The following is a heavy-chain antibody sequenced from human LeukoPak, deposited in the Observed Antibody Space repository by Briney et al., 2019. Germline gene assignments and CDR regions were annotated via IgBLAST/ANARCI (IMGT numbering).Heavy chain of an antibody. CDR3: ARDGPAPMVDFGD. Sequence: GASVKVSCKASGYTFTDYYLYWVRQAPGQGLESMGWIKLNSGATGYAQKFKGRVTMTRDTSSDTAYMQLSRLTSDDTAVYYCARDGPAPMVDFGDRGQAALVTV. D-gene: IGHD3-10*01. CDR2: IKLNSGAT. CDR1: GYTFTDYY. V-gene: IGHV1-2*02. J-gene: IGHJ4*02.